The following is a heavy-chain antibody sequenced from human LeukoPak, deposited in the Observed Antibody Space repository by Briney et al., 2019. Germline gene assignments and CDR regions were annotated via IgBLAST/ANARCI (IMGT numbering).Heavy chain of an antibody. CDR2: NYYSGST. J-gene: IGHJ3*02. CDR1: GGSISSSSYY. V-gene: IGHV4-39*01. CDR3: ARHRKYYDILTGYYEGAFDI. Sequence: PSETLSLTCTVSGGSISSSSYYWVWIRQPPGKGLEGIGNNYYSGSTYYNPSLKSRVTISVDTSKNQFSLKLSSVTAADTAVYYCARHRKYYDILTGYYEGAFDIWGQGTMVTVSS. D-gene: IGHD3-9*01.